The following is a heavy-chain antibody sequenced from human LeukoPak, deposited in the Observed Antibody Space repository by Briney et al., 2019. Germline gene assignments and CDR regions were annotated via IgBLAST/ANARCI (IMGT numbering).Heavy chain of an antibody. D-gene: IGHD3-16*02. Sequence: SETLSLTCTVSGGSISSGDYYWRWIRQPPGKGLEWIGYIYYSGSTYYNPSLKSRVTISIDRSKNQFSLKLRSVTAADTAVYYCARAPFTFGGVIVFFDYWGQGTLVTVSS. CDR2: IYYSGST. J-gene: IGHJ4*02. CDR3: ARAPFTFGGVIVFFDY. V-gene: IGHV4-30-4*01. CDR1: GGSISSGDYY.